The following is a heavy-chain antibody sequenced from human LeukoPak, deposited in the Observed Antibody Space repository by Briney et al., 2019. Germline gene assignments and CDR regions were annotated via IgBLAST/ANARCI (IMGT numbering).Heavy chain of an antibody. V-gene: IGHV4-30-2*01. CDR3: ARGSYYDSSGYYGVPDYFDY. CDR1: GGSISSGGYS. CDR2: IYHSGST. J-gene: IGHJ4*02. Sequence: PSETLSLTCAVSGGSISSGGYSWSWIRQPPGTGLEWIGYIYHSGSTYYNPSLKSRVTISVDRSKNQFSLKLSSVTAADTAVYCCARGSYYDSSGYYGVPDYFDYWGQGTLVTVSS. D-gene: IGHD3-22*01.